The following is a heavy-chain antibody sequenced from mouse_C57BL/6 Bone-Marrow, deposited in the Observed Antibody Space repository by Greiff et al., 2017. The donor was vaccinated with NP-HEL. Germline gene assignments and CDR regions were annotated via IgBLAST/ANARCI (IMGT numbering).Heavy chain of an antibody. D-gene: IGHD2-2*01. CDR3: TGGSTMVTRYWYFDV. J-gene: IGHJ1*03. V-gene: IGHV6-3*01. CDR2: IRLKSDNYAT. CDR1: GFTFSNYW. Sequence: EVKLMESGGGLVQPGGSMKLSCVASGFTFSNYWMNWVRQSPEKGLEWVAQIRLKSDNYATHYAESVKGRFTISRDDSKSSVYLQMNNLRAEDTGIYYCTGGSTMVTRYWYFDVWGTGTTVTVSS.